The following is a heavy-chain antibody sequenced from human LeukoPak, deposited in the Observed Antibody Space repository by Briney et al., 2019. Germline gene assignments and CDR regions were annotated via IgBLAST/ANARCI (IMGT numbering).Heavy chain of an antibody. CDR1: GFTFTSSW. CDR2: INGDVSST. D-gene: IGHD5-24*01. J-gene: IGHJ4*02. CDR3: AKMDVG. V-gene: IGHV3-74*01. Sequence: GGSLRLSCAASGFTFTSSWMHWVRQAPGKGLVWVSRINGDVSSTSYADSVKGRFTISRDNAKNTVYLQMNSLRAEDTAVYYCAKMDVGWGQGTLVTVSS.